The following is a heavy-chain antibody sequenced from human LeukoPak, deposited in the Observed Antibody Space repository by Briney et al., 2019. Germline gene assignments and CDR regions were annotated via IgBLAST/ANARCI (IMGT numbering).Heavy chain of an antibody. V-gene: IGHV3-48*03. CDR1: GFTFSSYE. CDR3: ARGPEDIVVVPLDY. J-gene: IGHJ4*02. CDR2: ISSSGSTI. D-gene: IGHD2-2*01. Sequence: PGGSLRLSCAASGFTFSSYEMNWVRQAPGKGLEWVSYISSSGSTIYYADSVKGRFTISRDNAKNSLYLQMNSLRAEDTAVYYCARGPEDIVVVPLDYWGQGTLVTVSS.